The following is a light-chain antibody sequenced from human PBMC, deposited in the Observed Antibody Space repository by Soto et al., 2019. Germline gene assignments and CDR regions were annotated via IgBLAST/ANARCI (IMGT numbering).Light chain of an antibody. CDR2: KVS. V-gene: IGLV2-23*02. J-gene: IGLJ1*01. CDR1: RSDSGSYHL. CDR3: CSSAGSTWGYV. Sequence: QSALTPPASLSGSHVQSITISCTGTRSDSGSYHLVSWYEDQSGKAPKLITYKVSQWPKGVSDRFSASKSGNPASLTISGLQAEDEADYYCCSSAGSTWGYVFGTGTKLTVL.